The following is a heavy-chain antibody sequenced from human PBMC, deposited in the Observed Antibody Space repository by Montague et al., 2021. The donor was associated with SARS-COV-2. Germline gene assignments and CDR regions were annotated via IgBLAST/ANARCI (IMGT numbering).Heavy chain of an antibody. J-gene: IGHJ4*02. CDR3: AHSLLFSSLVDFGS. Sequence: PALVKPSKTLTLTCTFSGFSLISDGVGVGWIRQPPGKALEWLALIFWNDDKRYNSSLKNRLTITKDTSKNQVVLTMTNMDPLDTGTYYCAHSLLFSSLVDFGSWGQGTLVTVAS. CDR1: GFSLISDGVG. D-gene: IGHD2-8*02. V-gene: IGHV2-5*01. CDR2: IFWNDDK.